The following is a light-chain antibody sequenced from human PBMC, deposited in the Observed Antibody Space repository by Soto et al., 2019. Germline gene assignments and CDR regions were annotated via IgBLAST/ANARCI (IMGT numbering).Light chain of an antibody. CDR1: QSISGW. J-gene: IGKJ2*01. CDR3: QQYNNYPYT. CDR2: DAS. V-gene: IGKV1-5*01. Sequence: DFQMTQSPSTLSASVGDRVTISCRASQSISGWLAWYQQRPGKAPKLLIYDASTLESAVPSRFSGSGSGTELTLTISSLQPDDFATYYCQQYNNYPYTFGQGTKLDIE.